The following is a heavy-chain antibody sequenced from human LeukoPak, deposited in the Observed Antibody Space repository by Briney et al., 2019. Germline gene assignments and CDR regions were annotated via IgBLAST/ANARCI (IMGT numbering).Heavy chain of an antibody. V-gene: IGHV4-39*07. CDR3: ARGGRNNWNAPNYYFDY. CDR2: IYYSGST. Sequence: SETLSLTCTVSGGSISSSSYYWGWIRQPPGKGLEWIGYIYYSGSTNYNPSLKSRVTISVDTSKNQFSLKVSSVTAADTAVYYCARGGRNNWNAPNYYFDYWGQGTLVTVSS. CDR1: GGSISSSSYY. J-gene: IGHJ4*02. D-gene: IGHD1-1*01.